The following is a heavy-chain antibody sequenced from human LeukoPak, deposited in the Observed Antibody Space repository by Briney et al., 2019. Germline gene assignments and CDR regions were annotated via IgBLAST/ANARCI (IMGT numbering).Heavy chain of an antibody. CDR1: GYSISSGYY. CDR3: ARAQYCTNGVCYRASDYYYYMDV. J-gene: IGHJ6*03. V-gene: IGHV4-61*01. Sequence: SETLSLTCTVSGYSISSGYYWGWIRQPPGKGLEWIGYIYYSGSTNYNPSLKSRVTISVDTSKNQFSLKLSSVTAADTAVYYCARAQYCTNGVCYRASDYYYYMDVWGKGTTVTVSS. CDR2: IYYSGST. D-gene: IGHD2-8*01.